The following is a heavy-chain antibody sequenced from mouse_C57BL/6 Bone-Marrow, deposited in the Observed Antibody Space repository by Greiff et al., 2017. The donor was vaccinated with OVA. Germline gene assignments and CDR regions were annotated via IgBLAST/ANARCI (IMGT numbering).Heavy chain of an antibody. J-gene: IGHJ2*01. Sequence: VQLQQSVAELVRPGASVKLSCTASGFNIKNNYMHWVKQRPEQGLEWIGRIDPANGNTKYAPKFQGKATITADTSSNTAYLQLSSLTSEDTAIYYCAGRFDYWGQGTTLTVSS. CDR3: AGRFDY. CDR2: IDPANGNT. V-gene: IGHV14-3*01. CDR1: GFNIKNNY.